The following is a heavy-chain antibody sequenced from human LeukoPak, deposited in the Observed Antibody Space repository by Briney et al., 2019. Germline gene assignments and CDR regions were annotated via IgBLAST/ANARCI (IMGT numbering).Heavy chain of an antibody. CDR2: IIPIFGTA. CDR1: GYTFTSYA. Sequence: SVKVSCKASGYTFTSYAISWVRQAPGQGLEWMGGIIPIFGTANYAQKFQGRVTITADESTSTAYMELSSLRSEDTAVYYCARSASGYSYYDYWGQGTLVTVSS. D-gene: IGHD5-18*01. CDR3: ARSASGYSYYDY. V-gene: IGHV1-69*13. J-gene: IGHJ4*02.